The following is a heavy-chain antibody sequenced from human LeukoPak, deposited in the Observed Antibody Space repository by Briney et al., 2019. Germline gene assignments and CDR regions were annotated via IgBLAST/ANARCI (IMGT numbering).Heavy chain of an antibody. V-gene: IGHV3-23*01. Sequence: GGSLRLSCAASGFTFSSYSMNWVRQAPGKGLEWVSAISGSGGSTYYADSVKGRFTISRDNSKNTLYLQMNSLRAEDTAVYYCAKAMMVDYYGSGSYSPLDYWGQGTLVTVSS. D-gene: IGHD3-10*01. CDR2: ISGSGGST. CDR3: AKAMMVDYYGSGSYSPLDY. J-gene: IGHJ4*02. CDR1: GFTFSSYS.